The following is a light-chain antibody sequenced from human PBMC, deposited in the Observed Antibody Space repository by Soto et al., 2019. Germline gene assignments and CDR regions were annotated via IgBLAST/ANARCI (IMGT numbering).Light chain of an antibody. V-gene: IGLV1-40*01. CDR2: GNI. J-gene: IGLJ3*02. CDR1: SSNIGAGYD. CDR3: QSYDISLSAWV. Sequence: QSVLTQPPSVSGAPGQRVTMSCTGSSSNIGAGYDVHWFQQLPGTAPRLLIYGNINRLSGVPARCSGSKSGTSASLAITGLQAEDEADYYCQSYDISLSAWVFGGGTKLTVL.